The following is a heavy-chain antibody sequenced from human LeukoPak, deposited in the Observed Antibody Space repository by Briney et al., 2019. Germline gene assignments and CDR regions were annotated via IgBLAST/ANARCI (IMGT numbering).Heavy chain of an antibody. J-gene: IGHJ3*02. Sequence: SVKVSCKASGGTFPNYAINWVRQAPGQGLEWMGRIVPVLRVVYYAQKLQGRVTITADLSTSTSYMDLSSLRSEDTAVYFCARGETSGSYYNDAFDIWGQGTMVTVSS. D-gene: IGHD3-10*01. V-gene: IGHV1-69*04. CDR2: IVPVLRVV. CDR1: GGTFPNYA. CDR3: ARGETSGSYYNDAFDI.